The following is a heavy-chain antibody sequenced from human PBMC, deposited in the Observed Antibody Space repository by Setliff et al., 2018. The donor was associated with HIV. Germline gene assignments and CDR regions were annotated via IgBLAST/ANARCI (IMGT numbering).Heavy chain of an antibody. J-gene: IGHJ6*02. CDR2: IHTNTGDP. CDR3: AARGEQLYYYGMDV. Sequence: AASVKVSCKASGYTFTSYAVNWVRQAPGQGLEWVGWIHTNTGDPTYAQGFTGRFVFSFDTSVSTAYLQISSLKAEDTAVYYCAARGEQLYYYGMDVWGQGTTVTVSS. CDR1: GYTFTSYA. V-gene: IGHV7-4-1*02. D-gene: IGHD1-26*01.